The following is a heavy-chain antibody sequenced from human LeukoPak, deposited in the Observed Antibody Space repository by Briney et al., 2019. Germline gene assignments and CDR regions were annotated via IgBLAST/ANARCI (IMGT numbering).Heavy chain of an antibody. J-gene: IGHJ4*02. V-gene: IGHV4-59*01. CDR1: GDFITAYY. D-gene: IGHD7-27*01. Sequence: PSETLSLTCTVSGDFITAYYWSWIRQPPGRGLEWLGYVYYTGSTEYNPSLRSRVTISLEMSKHQFSLNLTSVTAADTAVYYCASNTGTVFDYWGQGALVTVSS. CDR3: ASNTGTVFDY. CDR2: VYYTGST.